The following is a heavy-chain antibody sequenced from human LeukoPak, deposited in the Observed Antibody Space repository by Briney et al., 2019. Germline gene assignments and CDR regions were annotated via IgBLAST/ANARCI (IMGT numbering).Heavy chain of an antibody. Sequence: LGRSLRLSCTASGFTFGDYAMSWVRQAPGKGLEWVGFIRSKAHGGTTEYAASVKGRFTISRDDSKSIAYLQMNSLKTEDTAVYYCTSVYCSSTSCQGGYWFDPWGQGTLVTVSS. V-gene: IGHV3-49*04. CDR1: GFTFGDYA. CDR2: IRSKAHGGTT. D-gene: IGHD2-2*01. J-gene: IGHJ5*02. CDR3: TSVYCSSTSCQGGYWFDP.